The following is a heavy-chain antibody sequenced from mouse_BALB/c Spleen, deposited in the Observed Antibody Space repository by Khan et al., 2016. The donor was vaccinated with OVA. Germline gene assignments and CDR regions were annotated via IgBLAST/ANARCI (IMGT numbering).Heavy chain of an antibody. V-gene: IGHV1S135*01. CDR1: GYSFTSYY. Sequence: VQLQQSGPELMKPGASVNISCKASGYSFTSYYIHWVKQSHGKSLEWIGYIDPFNGDTDYNQKFKGKATLPVDKSSNTAYMHLRSLTSEDSAVYFGARGTFDYWGQGTLVTVSA. CDR3: ARGTFDY. CDR2: IDPFNGDT. D-gene: IGHD3-3*01. J-gene: IGHJ3*01.